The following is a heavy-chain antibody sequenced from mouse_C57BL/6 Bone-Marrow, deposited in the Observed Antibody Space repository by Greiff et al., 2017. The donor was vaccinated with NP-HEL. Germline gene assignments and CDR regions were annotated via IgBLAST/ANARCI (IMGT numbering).Heavy chain of an antibody. CDR2: IYPSDSET. CDR3: AREGGYDFDY. D-gene: IGHD2-2*01. J-gene: IGHJ2*01. Sequence: VQLQQPGAELVRPGSSVKLSCKASGYTFTSYWMDWVKQRPGQGLEWIGHIYPSDSETHYNHKFKDKATLTVDKSSSTAYMQLSSLTAEDSAVYYCAREGGYDFDYWGQGTTLTVSS. V-gene: IGHV1-61*01. CDR1: GYTFTSYW.